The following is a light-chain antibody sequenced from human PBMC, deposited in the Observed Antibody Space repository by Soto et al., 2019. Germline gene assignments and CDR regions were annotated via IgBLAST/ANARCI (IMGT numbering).Light chain of an antibody. CDR1: QSVSSSY. Sequence: EIVLTQSPGTQSLSPGESATLSCRASQSVSSSYLAWYQQKPGQAPRLLIYGASSRATGIPARFRGSGSGTDFALTISGLESEDFAVYYWQHYGTSPPVYTFGQGTKLEIK. J-gene: IGKJ2*01. CDR3: QHYGTSPPVYT. CDR2: GAS. V-gene: IGKV3-20*01.